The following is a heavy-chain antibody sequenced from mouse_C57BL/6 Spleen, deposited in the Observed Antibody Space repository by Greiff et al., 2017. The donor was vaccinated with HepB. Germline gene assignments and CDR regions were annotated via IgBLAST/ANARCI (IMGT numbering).Heavy chain of an antibody. D-gene: IGHD3-1*01. V-gene: IGHV1-64*01. Sequence: QVQLQQPGAELVKPGASVKLSCKASGYTFTSYWMHWVKQRPGQGLEWIGMIHPNSGSTNYNEKFKSKATLTVDKSSSTAYMQLSSLTSEDSAVYYCARPNSAGSFDVWGTGTTVTVSS. J-gene: IGHJ1*03. CDR3: ARPNSAGSFDV. CDR2: IHPNSGST. CDR1: GYTFTSYW.